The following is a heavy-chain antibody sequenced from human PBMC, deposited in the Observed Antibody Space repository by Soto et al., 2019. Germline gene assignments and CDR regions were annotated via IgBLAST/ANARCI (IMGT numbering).Heavy chain of an antibody. CDR1: GFSLSTSGVG. CDR2: IYWDDDK. J-gene: IGHJ4*02. CDR3: XXXXXXXXXXDY. V-gene: IGHV2-5*02. Sequence: QITLKESGPTLVKPTQTLTLTCTFSGFSLSTSGVGVGWIRQPPGKALEWLALIYWDDDKRYSPSLKIRLTXXXXXXXXXXXXXXXXXXXXXXXXXXXXXXXXXXXXXDYWGQGTPVTVSS.